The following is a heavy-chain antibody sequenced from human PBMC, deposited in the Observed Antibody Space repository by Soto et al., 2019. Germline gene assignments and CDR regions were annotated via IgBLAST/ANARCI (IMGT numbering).Heavy chain of an antibody. CDR3: ARAFFYQGSDSRGYYFDAFDF. CDR1: GYTFTSSG. Sequence: QVQLVQSGAEVKKPGASVTVSCKASGYTFTSSGMSWVRQAPGRGLEWRGWISAHTGSSEYAQRFQGRVTMTTDRSTSTAYMELRSLRSDDTAVYYCARAFFYQGSDSRGYYFDAFDFWGPGTLVTVSS. J-gene: IGHJ3*01. D-gene: IGHD3-22*01. V-gene: IGHV1-18*01. CDR2: ISAHTGSS.